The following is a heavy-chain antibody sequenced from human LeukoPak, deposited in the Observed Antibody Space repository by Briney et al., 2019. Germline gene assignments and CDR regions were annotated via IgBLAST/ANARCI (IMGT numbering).Heavy chain of an antibody. J-gene: IGHJ3*02. V-gene: IGHV1-2*02. CDR1: GYTFNGYY. CDR3: ARFGVVTNDAFDI. CDR2: INPNSGVT. Sequence: ASVKVSCKASGYTFNGYYIHWVRQAPGQGLEWMGWINPNSGVTKFAQQFQGRVTMTWDTSVSTAYMELSRLTSDDTAMYYCARFGVVTNDAFDIWCQGTMVTISS. D-gene: IGHD3-3*01.